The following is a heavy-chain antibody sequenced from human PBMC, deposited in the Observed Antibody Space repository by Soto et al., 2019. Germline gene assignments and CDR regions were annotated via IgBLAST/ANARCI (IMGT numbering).Heavy chain of an antibody. CDR2: IYYSGST. V-gene: IGHV4-39*01. D-gene: IGHD6-19*01. CDR3: ARHYSSGSRNWFDP. Sequence: QLQLQESGPGLGNPSETLSLTCSVSGGSINSRSYFWGWVRQPPGKGLEWIGSIYYSGSTYYNPSLRSRVTISVDTSRNQFSLKLSSVTAADPPVFSCARHYSSGSRNWFDPWGQGTLVTVSS. CDR1: GGSINSRSYF. J-gene: IGHJ5*02.